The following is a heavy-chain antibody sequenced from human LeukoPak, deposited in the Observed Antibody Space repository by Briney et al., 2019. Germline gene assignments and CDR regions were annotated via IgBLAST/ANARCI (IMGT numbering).Heavy chain of an antibody. CDR2: IQQDGSEK. D-gene: IGHD3-10*01. CDR1: GFTFSSYW. V-gene: IGHV3-7*01. J-gene: IGHJ4*02. CDR3: ARGHYQIEL. Sequence: GGSLRLSCAASGFTFSSYWMSWVRQAPGKGLEWVATIQQDGSEKYYVDSVKGRFTISRDNAKNSLYLQINSLRAEDTAVYYCARGHYQIELWGQGTLVTVSS.